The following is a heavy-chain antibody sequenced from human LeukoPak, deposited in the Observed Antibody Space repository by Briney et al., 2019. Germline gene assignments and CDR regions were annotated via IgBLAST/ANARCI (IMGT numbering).Heavy chain of an antibody. CDR2: VCASGGCT. Sequence: GGSLSLSCEASGFSFSSFAMSGVRKSPGKGLEWVATVCASGGCTYYADSVEGRFTVSRDNAMNTLSLQMDSLRADDTAVYFCAKDRLDYAGPHDYFEWWGQGTLVTVSS. D-gene: IGHD3-9*01. V-gene: IGHV3-23*01. CDR1: GFSFSSFA. CDR3: AKDRLDYAGPHDYFEW. J-gene: IGHJ4*02.